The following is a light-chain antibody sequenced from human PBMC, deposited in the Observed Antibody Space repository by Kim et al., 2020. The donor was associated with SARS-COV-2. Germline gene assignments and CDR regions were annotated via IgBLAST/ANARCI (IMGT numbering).Light chain of an antibody. CDR2: GNS. V-gene: IGLV1-40*01. J-gene: IGLJ3*02. CDR1: STNIRGSDD. Sequence: IVCSSRSTNIRGSDDVHCYQQLPGTAPKLLIYGNSKRPSGVPDRFSGSKSSTSASLAISGLRAEDEADYYCHTSDGSLSGPGVFGGGTKLTVL. CDR3: HTSDGSLSGPGV.